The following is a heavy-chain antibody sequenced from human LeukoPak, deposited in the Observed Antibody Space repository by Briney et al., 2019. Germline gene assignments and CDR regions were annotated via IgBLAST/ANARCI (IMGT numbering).Heavy chain of an antibody. D-gene: IGHD3-22*01. CDR2: IHSSGST. V-gene: IGHV4-61*02. CDR3: VREGYDSSGYYLDS. Sequence: SQTLSLTCAVSGGSISSGGYYWSWFRQPPGKGLEWFGWIHSSGSTEDNPSLKSRVTMSIDTSKNQISLKLYSVTAADTAVYYCVREGYDSSGYYLDSWGQGTLVTVSS. J-gene: IGHJ4*02. CDR1: GGSISSGGYY.